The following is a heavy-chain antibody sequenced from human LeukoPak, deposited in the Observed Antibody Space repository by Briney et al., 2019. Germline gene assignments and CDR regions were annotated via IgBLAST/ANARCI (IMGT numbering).Heavy chain of an antibody. V-gene: IGHV1-69*05. Sequence: ASVKVSCRASGGTFSSYAISWVRQAPGQGLEWMGGIIPIFGTANYAQKSQGRVTITTDESTSTAYMELSSLRSEDTAVYYCARDRGYSNYVWFDPWGQGTLVTVSS. D-gene: IGHD4-11*01. CDR2: IIPIFGTA. CDR3: ARDRGYSNYVWFDP. J-gene: IGHJ5*02. CDR1: GGTFSSYA.